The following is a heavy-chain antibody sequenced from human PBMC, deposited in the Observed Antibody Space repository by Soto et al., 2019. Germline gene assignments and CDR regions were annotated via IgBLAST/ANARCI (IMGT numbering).Heavy chain of an antibody. J-gene: IGHJ6*02. CDR3: ARLEIIVLVPAHYYYGMDV. CDR1: GYTFTSYG. CDR2: ISAYNGNT. D-gene: IGHD2-2*01. V-gene: IGHV1-18*01. Sequence: QVQLVQSGAEVKKPGASVKVSCKASGYTFTSYGISWVRQAPGQGLEWMGWISAYNGNTNYAQKLQGRVTMTTDTSTSTAYMELRSLRSDDTAVYYCARLEIIVLVPAHYYYGMDVWGQGTTVTVSS.